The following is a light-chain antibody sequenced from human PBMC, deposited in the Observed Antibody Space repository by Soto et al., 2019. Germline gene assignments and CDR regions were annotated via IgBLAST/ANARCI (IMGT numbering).Light chain of an antibody. V-gene: IGLV7-43*01. CDR2: STD. J-gene: IGLJ2*01. Sequence: QTVVTQEPSLTVSPGGTVTLTCASSTGAVTSGYSPNWVQQKPGQTPRALIYSTDNKHSWTPARFSGSLLGGKAALTLSGAQPEYEAEYFCLLYFGGYVVFGGGTKLTVL. CDR3: LLYFGGYVV. CDR1: TGAVTSGYS.